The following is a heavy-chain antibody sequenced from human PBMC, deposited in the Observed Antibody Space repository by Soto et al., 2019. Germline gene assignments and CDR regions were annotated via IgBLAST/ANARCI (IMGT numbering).Heavy chain of an antibody. J-gene: IGHJ4*02. V-gene: IGHV3-9*01. CDR2: ISWNSGSI. CDR1: GFTFDDYA. CDR3: AKVDCSSTSCYTFDY. Sequence: EVQLVESGGGLVQPGRSLRLSCAASGFTFDDYAMHWVRQAPGKGLEWVSGISWNSGSIGYADSVKGRFTTSRDNAKNSLYLQMNSLRAEDTALYYCAKVDCSSTSCYTFDYWGQGTLVTVSS. D-gene: IGHD2-2*01.